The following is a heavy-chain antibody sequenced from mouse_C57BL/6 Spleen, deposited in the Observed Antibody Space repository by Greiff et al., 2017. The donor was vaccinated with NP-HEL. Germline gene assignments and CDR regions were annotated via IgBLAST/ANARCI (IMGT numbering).Heavy chain of an antibody. Sequence: VQRVESGAELVRPGASVTLSCKASGYTFTDYEMHWVKQTPVHGLEWIGAIDPETGGTAYNQKFKGKAILTADKSSSTAYMELRSLTSEDSAVYYCTRGLRQDYWGQGTTLTVSS. J-gene: IGHJ2*01. D-gene: IGHD2-2*01. CDR2: IDPETGGT. V-gene: IGHV1-15*01. CDR3: TRGLRQDY. CDR1: GYTFTDYE.